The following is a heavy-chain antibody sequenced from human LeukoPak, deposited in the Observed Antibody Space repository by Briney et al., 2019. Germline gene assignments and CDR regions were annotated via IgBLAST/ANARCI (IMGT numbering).Heavy chain of an antibody. CDR1: GFTFSTYA. V-gene: IGHV3-23*01. CDR2: ITGSGSRT. J-gene: IGHJ5*02. D-gene: IGHD5-12*01. Sequence: TGGSLRLSCAASGFTFSTYAMSWVRQAPGKGLEWVSQITGSGSRTYYADSVKGRFTISRDESKKMLYLQMDSLRAQDTAVYYCAKATGYDYGSWFDPWGQGTLVTVSS. CDR3: AKATGYDYGSWFDP.